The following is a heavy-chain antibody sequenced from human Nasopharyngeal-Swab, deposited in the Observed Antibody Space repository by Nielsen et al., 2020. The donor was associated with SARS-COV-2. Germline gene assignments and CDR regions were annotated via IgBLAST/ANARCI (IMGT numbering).Heavy chain of an antibody. CDR3: ARGQDAYYYMDV. Sequence: SDPLSLTFAVYGGSFSGYYWSWIRQPPGKWLDWIGEINHSGSTNYNPSLKSRVTISVDTSKNQFSLKLSSVTAADTAVYYCARGQDAYYYMDVWGEGTTVTVSS. J-gene: IGHJ6*03. CDR1: GGSFSGYY. D-gene: IGHD2-15*01. CDR2: INHSGST. V-gene: IGHV4-34*01.